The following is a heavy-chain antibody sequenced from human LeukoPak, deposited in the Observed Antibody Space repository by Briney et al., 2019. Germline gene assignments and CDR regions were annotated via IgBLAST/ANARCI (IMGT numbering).Heavy chain of an antibody. CDR3: ARVQPGYSYGYAVAYYYYYMDV. J-gene: IGHJ6*03. D-gene: IGHD5-18*01. CDR2: ISAYNGNT. CDR1: GYTFTSYG. Sequence: ASVKVSCKASGYTFTSYGISWVRQAPGQGLEWMGWISAYNGNTNYAQKLQGRVTMTTDTSTSTAYMELRSLRSDDTAVYYCARVQPGYSYGYAVAYYYYYMDVWGKGTTVTVSS. V-gene: IGHV1-18*01.